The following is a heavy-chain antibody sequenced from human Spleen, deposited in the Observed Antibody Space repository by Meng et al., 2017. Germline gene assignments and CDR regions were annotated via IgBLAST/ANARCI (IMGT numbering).Heavy chain of an antibody. V-gene: IGHV1-2*02. CDR2: INPNNGGT. D-gene: IGHD3-16*01. CDR3: ATGRGTSWFDP. Sequence: QGQLVQSGAEVKKPGASVKVSCKASGYTFSGNYMHWVRQAPGQGLEWMGWINPNNGGTNFAQKFQGRVTMTRDTSISTAYLELSSLRSDDTAVYYCATGRGTSWFDPWGQGTLVTVSS. CDR1: GYTFSGNY. J-gene: IGHJ5*02.